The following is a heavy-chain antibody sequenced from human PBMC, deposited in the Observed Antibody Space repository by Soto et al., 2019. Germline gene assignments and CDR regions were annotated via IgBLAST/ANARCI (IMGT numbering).Heavy chain of an antibody. CDR3: ARVQSNDYIWGSYPSAFDI. Sequence: EVQLVESGGGLVQPGGSLRLSCAASGFTFSSYWMSWVRQAPGKGLEWVANIKQDGSEKYYVDSVKGRFTISRDNAKNSLYLQMNSLRTEDTAVYYCARVQSNDYIWGSYPSAFDIWGLGTMVTVSS. J-gene: IGHJ3*02. V-gene: IGHV3-7*01. CDR2: IKQDGSEK. D-gene: IGHD3-16*02. CDR1: GFTFSSYW.